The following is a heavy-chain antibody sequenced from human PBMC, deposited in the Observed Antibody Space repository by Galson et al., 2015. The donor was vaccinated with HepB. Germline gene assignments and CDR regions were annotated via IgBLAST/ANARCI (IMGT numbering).Heavy chain of an antibody. J-gene: IGHJ4*02. D-gene: IGHD6-6*01. V-gene: IGHV4-61*02. CDR1: GGSISSGSYY. CDR3: ARWSSSPYDLDY. CDR2: IYTSGST. Sequence: LTCTVSGGSISSGSYYWSWIRQPAGKGLEWIGRIYTSGSTNYNPSLKSRVTMSVDTSKNQFSLKLSSVTAADTAVYYCARWSSSPYDLDYWGQGTLVTVSS.